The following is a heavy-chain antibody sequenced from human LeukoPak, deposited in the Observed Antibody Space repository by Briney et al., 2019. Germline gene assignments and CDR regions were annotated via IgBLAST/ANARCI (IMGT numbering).Heavy chain of an antibody. Sequence: GGSLRLSCAASGFTFSSYWMSWVRQAPGKGLEWVANIKQDGSEKYYVDSVKGRFTISRDNAKNSLYLQMNSLRAEDTAVYYCARATYYYDSSGYYKRYYFDYWGQGTLVTLSS. D-gene: IGHD3-22*01. CDR2: IKQDGSEK. J-gene: IGHJ4*02. CDR1: GFTFSSYW. CDR3: ARATYYYDSSGYYKRYYFDY. V-gene: IGHV3-7*01.